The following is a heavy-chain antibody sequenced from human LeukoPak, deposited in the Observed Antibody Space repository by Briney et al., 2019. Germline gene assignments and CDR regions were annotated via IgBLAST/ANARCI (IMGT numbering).Heavy chain of an antibody. D-gene: IGHD3-10*01. J-gene: IGHJ5*02. CDR1: GYTFTGYY. Sequence: ASVKVSCKASGYTFTGYYMHWVRQAPGQGLEWMGWINPNSGGTNYAQKFQGRVTMTRDTSTSTVYMELSSLRSEDTAVYYCARDLGSRGVRSNWFDPWGQGTLVTVSS. CDR3: ARDLGSRGVRSNWFDP. V-gene: IGHV1-2*02. CDR2: INPNSGGT.